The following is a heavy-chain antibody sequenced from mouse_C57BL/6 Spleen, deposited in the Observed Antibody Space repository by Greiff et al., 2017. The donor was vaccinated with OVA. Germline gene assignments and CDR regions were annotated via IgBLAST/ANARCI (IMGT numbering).Heavy chain of an antibody. Sequence: EVKLVESGEGLVKPGGSLKLSCAASGFTFSSYAMSWVRQTPEKRLEWVAYISSGGDYIYYADTVKGRFTISRDNARNTLYLQMSSLKSEDTAMYYCTSLYYYGSSYDWYFDVWGTGTTVTVSS. V-gene: IGHV5-9-1*02. CDR1: GFTFSSYA. J-gene: IGHJ1*03. CDR2: ISSGGDYI. D-gene: IGHD1-1*01. CDR3: TSLYYYGSSYDWYFDV.